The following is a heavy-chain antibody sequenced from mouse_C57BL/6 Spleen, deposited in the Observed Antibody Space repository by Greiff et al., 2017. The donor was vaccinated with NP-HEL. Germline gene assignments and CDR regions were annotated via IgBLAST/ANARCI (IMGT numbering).Heavy chain of an antibody. J-gene: IGHJ1*03. CDR1: GFNIKDYY. Sequence: EVQLQQSGAELVRPGASVKLSCTASGFNIKDYYMHWVKQRPEQGLEWIGRIDPEDGDTEYAPKFQGKATMTADTSSNTAYLQLSSLTSEDTAVYYCTRWRITTVVATDWYFDVWGTGTTVTVSS. D-gene: IGHD1-1*01. CDR2: IDPEDGDT. V-gene: IGHV14-1*01. CDR3: TRWRITTVVATDWYFDV.